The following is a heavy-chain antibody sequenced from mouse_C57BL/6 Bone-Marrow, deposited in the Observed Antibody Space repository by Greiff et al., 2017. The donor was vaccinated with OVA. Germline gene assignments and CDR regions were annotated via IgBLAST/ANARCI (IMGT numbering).Heavy chain of an antibody. J-gene: IGHJ1*01. V-gene: IGHV7-1*02. CDR2: SRNKANDYTT. CDR1: GFTFSDFY. CDR3: ARDAGYWYFDV. Sequence: EVKVVESGGGLVQPGGSLRLSCATSGFTFSDFYMEWVRQPPGKRLVWIAASRNKANDYTTEYSASVKGRFIVSRDTSQSILYLQMNALRAEDTAIYYCARDAGYWYFDVWGAGTTVTVSS.